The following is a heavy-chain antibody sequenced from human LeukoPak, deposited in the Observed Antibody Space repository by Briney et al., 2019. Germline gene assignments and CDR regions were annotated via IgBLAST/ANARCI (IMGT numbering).Heavy chain of an antibody. J-gene: IGHJ3*02. CDR2: ISGSSSYI. D-gene: IGHD3-22*01. CDR3: AADSSGYYEAFDI. V-gene: IGHV3-21*01. CDR1: GFTFSSYA. Sequence: GGSLRLSCAASGFTFSSYAMHWVRQAPGKGLEWVSAISGSSSYIYYADSVRGRFTISRDNAKNSLYLQMNSLRAEDTAVYYCAADSSGYYEAFDIWGPGIMVTVSS.